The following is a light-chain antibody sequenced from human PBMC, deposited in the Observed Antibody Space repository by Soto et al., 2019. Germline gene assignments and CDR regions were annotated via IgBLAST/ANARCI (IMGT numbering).Light chain of an antibody. V-gene: IGKV3-11*01. J-gene: IGKJ4*01. CDR1: QSVSGY. CDR2: DAS. Sequence: EVVLTQSPATLSLSPGERATLSCRASQSVSGYLAWYQQKPGQAPRLLIYDASSRATGIPARFSGSGSGTEFTLTISSLQSEDFAVYYCQQYSNRLTFGGGTKVAIK. CDR3: QQYSNRLT.